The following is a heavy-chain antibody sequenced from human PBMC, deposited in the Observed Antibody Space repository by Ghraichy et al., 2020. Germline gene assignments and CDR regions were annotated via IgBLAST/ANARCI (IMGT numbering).Heavy chain of an antibody. CDR1: GGSISSSSYY. D-gene: IGHD2-15*01. V-gene: IGHV4-39*01. CDR3: ARQGSSGGSCYSGECYYYGMDV. CDR2: IYYSGST. J-gene: IGHJ6*02. Sequence: SETLSLTCTVSGGSISSSSYYWGWIRQPPGKGLEWIGSIYYSGSTYYNPSLKSRVTISVDTSKNQFSLKLSSVTAADTAVYYCARQGSSGGSCYSGECYYYGMDVWGQGTTVTVSS.